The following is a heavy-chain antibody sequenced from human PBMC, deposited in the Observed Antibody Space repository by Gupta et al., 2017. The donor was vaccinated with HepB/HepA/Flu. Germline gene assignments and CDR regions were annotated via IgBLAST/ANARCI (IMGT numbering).Heavy chain of an antibody. CDR1: GFTFSSYG. Sequence: QVQLVESGGGVVQPGRSLRLSCAASGFTFSSYGMHWVRQAPGKGLEWVALIIYDGSNKYYSDSVKGRFTISRDNSKNTLFLEMNSLRAEDTAVYYCAKIFMTTVTAYYHYYMDVWGKGTTGTVSS. CDR2: IIYDGSNK. V-gene: IGHV3-30*18. D-gene: IGHD4-17*01. J-gene: IGHJ6*03. CDR3: AKIFMTTVTAYYHYYMDV.